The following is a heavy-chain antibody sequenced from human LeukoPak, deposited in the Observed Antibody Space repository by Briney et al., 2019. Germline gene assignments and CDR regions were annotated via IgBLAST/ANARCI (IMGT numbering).Heavy chain of an antibody. J-gene: IGHJ4*02. D-gene: IGHD1-26*01. V-gene: IGHV3-23*01. CDR1: GFTFSSYW. CDR2: ISGSGIRT. CDR3: AEDRRGSASESYSLFRPTNDY. Sequence: GGSLRLSCTASGFTFSSYWMSWVRQAPAKGLEWVSSISGSGIRTYYADSVKGRFTISRDNSKNTLYLQMNNLRAEDTAIYYCAEDRRGSASESYSLFRPTNDYWGQGTLVTVSS.